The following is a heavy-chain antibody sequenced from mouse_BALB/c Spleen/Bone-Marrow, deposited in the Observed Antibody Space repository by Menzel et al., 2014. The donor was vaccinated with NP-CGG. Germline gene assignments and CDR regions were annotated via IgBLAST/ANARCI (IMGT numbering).Heavy chain of an antibody. CDR3: SKDGGYDYSYYFDY. D-gene: IGHD2-4*01. CDR1: GFTFSSYS. Sequence: RVESGGGLVKPGGSLKLSRAASGFTFSSYSMSWVRQTPEKRLEWVATISSGGHDTYYPDSVKGRFTISRDNAKNTLYLQMSSLKSEDTAVYYCSKDGGYDYSYYFDYWGQGTTLTVSS. CDR2: ISSGGHDT. J-gene: IGHJ2*01. V-gene: IGHV5-6-4*01.